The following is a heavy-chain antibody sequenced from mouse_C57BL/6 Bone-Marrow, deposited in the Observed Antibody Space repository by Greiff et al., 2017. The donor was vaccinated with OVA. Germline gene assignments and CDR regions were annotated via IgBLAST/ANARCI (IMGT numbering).Heavy chain of an antibody. V-gene: IGHV1-69*01. CDR1: GYTFTSYW. Sequence: VKLVESGAELVMPGASVKLSCKASGYTFTSYWMHWVKQRPGQGLEWIGEIDPSDSYTNYNQKFKGKSTLTVDKSSSTAYMQLSSLTSEDSAVYYCARQYYGSSYGFAYWGQGTLVTVSA. D-gene: IGHD1-1*01. J-gene: IGHJ3*01. CDR2: IDPSDSYT. CDR3: ARQYYGSSYGFAY.